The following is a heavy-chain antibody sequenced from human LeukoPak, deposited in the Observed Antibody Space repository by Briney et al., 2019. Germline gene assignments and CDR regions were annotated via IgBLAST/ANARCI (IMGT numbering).Heavy chain of an antibody. CDR3: ARAQSDSSGYYYVGDY. J-gene: IGHJ4*02. Sequence: GGSLRLSCAASGFTLRDYYMDWVRQAPGQGLEWVARTRKKAKGYTTEYAASVKGRFTISRDDSKNSVDLQMNSLITEDTAVYYCARAQSDSSGYYYVGDYWGQGTLVTVSS. V-gene: IGHV3-72*01. CDR1: GFTLRDYY. CDR2: TRKKAKGYTT. D-gene: IGHD3-22*01.